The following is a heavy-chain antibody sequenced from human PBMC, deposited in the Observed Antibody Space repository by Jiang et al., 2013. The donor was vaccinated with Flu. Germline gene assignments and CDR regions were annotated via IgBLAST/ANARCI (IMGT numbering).Heavy chain of an antibody. J-gene: IGHJ6*02. V-gene: IGHV5-10-1*01. CDR3: ASAEYSSSSRYYYHGLDV. CDR1: GYSFTGYW. CDR2: IDPSDSYT. D-gene: IGHD6-6*01. Sequence: KKPGESLRISCKGSGYSFTGYWISWVRQMPGKGWSGWEIDPSDSYTNYSPSFQGHVTISADKSISTAYLQWDSLKASDTAIYYCASAEYSSSSRYYYHGLDVWGQGTTVTVSS.